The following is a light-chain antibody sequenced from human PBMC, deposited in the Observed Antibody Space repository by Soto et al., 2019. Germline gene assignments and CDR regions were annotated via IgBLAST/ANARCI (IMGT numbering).Light chain of an antibody. CDR3: QQYNSYPYT. CDR2: KAS. J-gene: IGKJ2*01. CDR1: QSISSW. Sequence: DIQMTQSPATLSASVGERVTITCRASQSISSWLAWYQQKPGKAPKLLIYKASSIESGVPSRFSGSGSGTAYTLPISSLQHDDFATDYCQQYNSYPYTFGQGTKLEIK. V-gene: IGKV1-5*03.